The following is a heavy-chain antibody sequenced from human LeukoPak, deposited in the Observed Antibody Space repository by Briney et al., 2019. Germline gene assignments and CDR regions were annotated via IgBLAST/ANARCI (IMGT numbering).Heavy chain of an antibody. Sequence: PGGSLRLSCAASGFTFSDSYMSWIRQAPGKGLEWVSYISRSGSTIYYADSVKGRFTISRDNAKNSLYLQMNSLRAEDTAVYYCAREFSPIGWNDAFDIWGQGTMVTVSS. CDR2: ISRSGSTI. CDR3: AREFSPIGWNDAFDI. V-gene: IGHV3-11*04. CDR1: GFTFSDSY. J-gene: IGHJ3*02. D-gene: IGHD6-19*01.